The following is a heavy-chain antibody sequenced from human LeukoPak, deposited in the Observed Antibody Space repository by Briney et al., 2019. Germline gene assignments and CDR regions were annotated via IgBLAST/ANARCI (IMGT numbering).Heavy chain of an antibody. D-gene: IGHD4-17*01. CDR2: VYSSGRT. CDR3: ARLLVGDYGDYAPN. Sequence: SETLSLTCTVSGGSISTTTYYWGWLRQPPGKGLEWIGSVYSSGRTYYHPSLKSRVTISVDTSKKQFSLKLSSVTAADTAVYYCARLLVGDYGDYAPNWGQGTLVTVSS. CDR1: GGSISTTTYY. V-gene: IGHV4-39*01. J-gene: IGHJ4*02.